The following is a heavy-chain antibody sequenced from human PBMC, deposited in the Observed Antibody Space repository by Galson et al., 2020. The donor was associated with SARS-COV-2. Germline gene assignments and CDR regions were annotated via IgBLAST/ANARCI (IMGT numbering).Heavy chain of an antibody. CDR1: GFTFSRYA. J-gene: IGHJ4*02. CDR2: ISSNGGSK. V-gene: IGHV3-64D*06. CDR3: VKDPRSGYYLELNYFDY. D-gene: IGHD3-22*01. Sequence: GGSLRLSCSASGFTFSRYAIHWVRQAPGKGLEYVSGISSNGGSKYYADSVRGRLTISRDNSKNTVYLQMTSLTTEDAAVYYCVKDPRSGYYLELNYFDYWGQGTLVTASS.